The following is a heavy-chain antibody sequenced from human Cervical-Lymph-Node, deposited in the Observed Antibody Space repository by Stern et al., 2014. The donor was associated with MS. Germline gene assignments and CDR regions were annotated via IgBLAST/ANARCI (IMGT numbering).Heavy chain of an antibody. CDR1: GFTFSNFA. CDR2: ISTDGSAT. CDR3: ARDLGY. J-gene: IGHJ4*02. Sequence: MLLVESGGGVVQPGRSLRLSCAASGFTFSNFAMNWFRQSPDKGLQWLAAISTDGSATNYADSVKGRFTISRDNSKDTLYLEMNSLTTDDTAVFYCARDLGYWGQGTLVTVSS. V-gene: IGHV3-30-3*01.